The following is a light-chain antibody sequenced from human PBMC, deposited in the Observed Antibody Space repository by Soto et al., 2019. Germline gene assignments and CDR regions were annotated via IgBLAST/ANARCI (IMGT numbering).Light chain of an antibody. Sequence: EIVMTQSPATLSVSPGERATLSCRASQSVSNNLAWYQQRPGQAPRVLIFGTSTRATGVPARFSGSGSGTEFTLTISSLQSEDSAVYYCQQEGLTLGGGTKVDIK. CDR1: QSVSNN. CDR2: GTS. J-gene: IGKJ4*01. CDR3: QQEGLT. V-gene: IGKV3-15*01.